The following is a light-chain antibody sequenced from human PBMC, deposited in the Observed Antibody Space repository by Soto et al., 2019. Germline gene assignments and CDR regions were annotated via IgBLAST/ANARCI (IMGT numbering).Light chain of an antibody. J-gene: IGKJ1*01. CDR3: QHYNNWPPWT. CDR2: AAS. V-gene: IGKV3-15*01. CDR1: QSVSSN. Sequence: EIVMTQSPATLSVSPGERATLSCRASQSVSSNLAWYQQKPGQAPRLLIYAASTRATGIPARFSGSGSGTEFTLTISSLHSEDFAVYYCQHYNNWPPWTFGQGTKVEIK.